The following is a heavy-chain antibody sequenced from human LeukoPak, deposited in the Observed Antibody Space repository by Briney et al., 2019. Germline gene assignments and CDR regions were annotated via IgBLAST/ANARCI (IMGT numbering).Heavy chain of an antibody. Sequence: EASVKVSCKASGYTFTSYGISWVRQAPGQGLEWMGWISAYNGNTNYAQKLQGRVTMTTDTSTSTAYVELRSLRSDDTAVYYCARARVGATGPLGYYYYGMDVWGQGTTVTVSS. CDR3: ARARVGATGPLGYYYYGMDV. CDR2: ISAYNGNT. D-gene: IGHD1-26*01. CDR1: GYTFTSYG. V-gene: IGHV1-18*01. J-gene: IGHJ6*02.